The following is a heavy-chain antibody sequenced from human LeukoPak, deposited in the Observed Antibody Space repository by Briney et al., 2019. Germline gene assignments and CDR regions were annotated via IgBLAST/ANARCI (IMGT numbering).Heavy chain of an antibody. CDR2: FYHGGST. CDR1: GYSISTGYY. V-gene: IGHV4-38-2*02. CDR3: ARIIVGATSEAFDI. Sequence: PSETLSLTCTVSGYSISTGYYWDWIRQPPGKGLEWIGTFYHGGSTNYNPSLKSRVTISVDTSKSQFSLKLSSVTAADTAVYYCARIIVGATSEAFDIWGQGTMVTVSS. J-gene: IGHJ3*02. D-gene: IGHD1-26*01.